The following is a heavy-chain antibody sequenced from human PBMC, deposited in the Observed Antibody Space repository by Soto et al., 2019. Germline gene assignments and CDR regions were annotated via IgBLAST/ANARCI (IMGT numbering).Heavy chain of an antibody. D-gene: IGHD2-2*01. Sequence: EVQLLESGGGFVQPGGSLRLSCAASGFTFSTYAMSWVRQAPGKGLEWVSAIGGSGAYTYHADSVKGRFTISRVNSKNTLYLQMSSLRAEDTAIYYCAKVNSAMPVVIVTGSLDSWGQGTLVTVSS. J-gene: IGHJ4*02. CDR2: IGGSGAYT. CDR3: AKVNSAMPVVIVTGSLDS. CDR1: GFTFSTYA. V-gene: IGHV3-23*01.